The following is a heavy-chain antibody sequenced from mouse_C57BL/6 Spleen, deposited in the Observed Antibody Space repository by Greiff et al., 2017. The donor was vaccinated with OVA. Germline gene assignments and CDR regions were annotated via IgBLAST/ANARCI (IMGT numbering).Heavy chain of an antibody. CDR1: GYTFTSYW. Sequence: VQLQQPGAELVKPGASVQLSCKASGYTFTSYWMHWVKQRPGRGLEWIGRIDPNSGGTKYNEKFKSKATLTVDKPSSTAYMQLSSLTSEDSAVYYCARECGKGNYYAMDYWGQGTSVTVSS. J-gene: IGHJ4*01. CDR2: IDPNSGGT. CDR3: ARECGKGNYYAMDY. V-gene: IGHV1-72*01. D-gene: IGHD2-10*02.